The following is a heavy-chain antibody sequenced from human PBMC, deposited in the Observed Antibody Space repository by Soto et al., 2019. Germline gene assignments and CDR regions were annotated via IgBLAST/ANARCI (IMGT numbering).Heavy chain of an antibody. CDR3: ARAVPDSRSWDTWFDP. D-gene: IGHD6-13*01. J-gene: IGHJ5*02. CDR1: GFTFSSYS. CDR2: ISSSSSYI. V-gene: IGHV3-21*01. Sequence: GGSLRLSCAASGFTFSSYSMNWVRQAPGKGLEWVSSISSSSSYIYYADSVKGRFTISRDNAKNSLYLQMNSLRAEDTAVYYCARAVPDSRSWDTWFDPRGQGTLVTVSS.